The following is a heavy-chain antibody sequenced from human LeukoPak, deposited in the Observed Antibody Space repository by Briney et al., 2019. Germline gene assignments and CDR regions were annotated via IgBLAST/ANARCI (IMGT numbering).Heavy chain of an antibody. CDR1: GYTFTSYA. D-gene: IGHD3-10*01. Sequence: ASVKVSCKASGYTFTSYAMHWVRQAPGQRLEWMGWINAGNGNTKYSQKFQGRVTITRDTSASTAYMELSSLRSEDTAVYYCARVPIRGVTRYYYYGMDVWGQGTTVTVSS. V-gene: IGHV1-3*01. CDR2: INAGNGNT. CDR3: ARVPIRGVTRYYYYGMDV. J-gene: IGHJ6*02.